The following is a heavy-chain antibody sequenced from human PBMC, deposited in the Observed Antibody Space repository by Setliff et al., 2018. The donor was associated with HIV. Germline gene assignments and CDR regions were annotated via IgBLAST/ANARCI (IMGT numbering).Heavy chain of an antibody. Sequence: ASVKVSCKASGYTFTSSDINWVRQATGQGLEWMGWMNPNSGNTGYAQKFQGRVTLTRDTSITTAYMELSTLRDDDTAVYYCARDAGAPGRGNPLDYWGQGTLVTVSS. V-gene: IGHV1-8*02. J-gene: IGHJ4*02. CDR1: GYTFTSSD. CDR3: ARDAGAPGRGNPLDY. CDR2: MNPNSGNT. D-gene: IGHD3-10*01.